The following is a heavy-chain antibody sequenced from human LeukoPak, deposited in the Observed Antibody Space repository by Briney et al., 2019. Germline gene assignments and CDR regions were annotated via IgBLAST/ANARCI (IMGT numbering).Heavy chain of an antibody. V-gene: IGHV3-23*01. CDR1: GFTFSNHG. Sequence: GGTLRLSCAASGFTFSNHGMNWVRQAPGKGLEWVSGISPSGDITYYADSVKGRFTISRDNSKNTLYLEVISLTAEDTAVYYCAKEYCSGGSFYLYYFDYWGQGTLVTVSS. J-gene: IGHJ4*02. CDR2: ISPSGDIT. D-gene: IGHD2-15*01. CDR3: AKEYCSGGSFYLYYFDY.